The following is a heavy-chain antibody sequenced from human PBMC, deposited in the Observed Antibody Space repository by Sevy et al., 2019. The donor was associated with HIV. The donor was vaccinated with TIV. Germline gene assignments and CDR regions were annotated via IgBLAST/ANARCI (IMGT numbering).Heavy chain of an antibody. CDR3: ARDLAYYDSSGYLPALDYFDY. CDR2: INPNSGGT. J-gene: IGHJ4*02. D-gene: IGHD3-22*01. Sequence: ASVKVSCKASGYTFTGYYMHWVRQAPGQGLEWMGWINPNSGGTNYAQKFQGRVTMNRDTSISTAYMELSRLRTDDTAVYYCARDLAYYDSSGYLPALDYFDYWGQGTLVTVSS. V-gene: IGHV1-2*02. CDR1: GYTFTGYY.